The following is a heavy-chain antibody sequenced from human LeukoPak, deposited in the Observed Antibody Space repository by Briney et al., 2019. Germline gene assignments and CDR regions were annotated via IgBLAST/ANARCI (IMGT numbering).Heavy chain of an antibody. CDR3: AKEGYSSSWYVRWFDP. V-gene: IGHV3-23*01. J-gene: IGHJ5*02. Sequence: GGSLRLSCAASGFTFSSYAMSWVRQAPGKGLGWVSAISGSGGSTYYADSAKGRFTISRDNSKNTLYLQMNSLRAEDTAVYYCAKEGYSSSWYVRWFDPWGQGTLVTVSS. CDR2: ISGSGGST. D-gene: IGHD6-13*01. CDR1: GFTFSSYA.